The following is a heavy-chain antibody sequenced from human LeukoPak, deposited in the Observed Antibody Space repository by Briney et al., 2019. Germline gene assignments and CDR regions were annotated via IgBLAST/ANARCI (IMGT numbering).Heavy chain of an antibody. V-gene: IGHV3-7*01. CDR1: GFTFSSYW. Sequence: GGSLRLSCAASGFTFSSYWMSWVRQAPGKGLEWVANIKQDGSEKYYVDSVKGRFTISRDNAKNSLYLQMNSLRAEDTAVYYCARSCSSTSCYGSWFDPGGQGTLVTVSS. CDR3: ARSCSSTSCYGSWFDP. D-gene: IGHD2-2*01. CDR2: IKQDGSEK. J-gene: IGHJ5*02.